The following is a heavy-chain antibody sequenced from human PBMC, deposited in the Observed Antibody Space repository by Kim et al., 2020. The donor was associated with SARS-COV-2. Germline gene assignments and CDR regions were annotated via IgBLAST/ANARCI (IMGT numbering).Heavy chain of an antibody. D-gene: IGHD2-21*02. CDR3: ARDQTVTAPGDY. Sequence: YYADSVKGRFTISRDNSKNTLFLQLNSLRAEDTAMYYCARDQTVTAPGDYWGQGTLVTVSS. J-gene: IGHJ4*02. V-gene: IGHV3-30*01.